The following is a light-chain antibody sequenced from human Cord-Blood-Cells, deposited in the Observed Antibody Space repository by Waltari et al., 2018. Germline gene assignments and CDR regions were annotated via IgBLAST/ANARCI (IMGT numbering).Light chain of an antibody. V-gene: IGKV3-20*01. CDR3: QQYGSSPT. Sequence: EIVLTQSPGTLSLSPGERATLSCRASQSVSSSYLAWYQQQPGQAPGLLIYGESSRATGIPDRFSGSGSGTDFTLTISRLEPEDFAVYYCQQYGSSPTFGQGTKVEIK. CDR2: GES. CDR1: QSVSSSY. J-gene: IGKJ1*01.